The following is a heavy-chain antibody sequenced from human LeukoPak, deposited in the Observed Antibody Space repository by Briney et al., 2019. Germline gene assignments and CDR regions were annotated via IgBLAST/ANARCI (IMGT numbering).Heavy chain of an antibody. CDR3: ATDRPWRGVY. J-gene: IGHJ4*02. V-gene: IGHV3-15*01. CDR2: IKIKTDAGTT. D-gene: IGHD3-10*01. CDR1: GFPFSNAW. Sequence: GGSLRLSCAASGFPFSNAWMNWVRQAPGKGLEWVCRIKIKTDAGTTAYAASVTCRFTISRADSKQTLYLQMHSMKTDETAVYYCATDRPWRGVYWGQGTLVTVSS.